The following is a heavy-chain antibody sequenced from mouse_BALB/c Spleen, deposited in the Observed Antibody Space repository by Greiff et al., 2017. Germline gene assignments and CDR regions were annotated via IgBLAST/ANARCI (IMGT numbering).Heavy chain of an antibody. CDR1: GYTFTSYT. D-gene: IGHD1-1*01. CDR2: INPSSGYT. CDR3: ASGVYVYLLYYAMDY. V-gene: IGHV1-4*01. Sequence: LVESGAELARPGDSVKMSCKASGYTFTSYTMHWVKQRPGQGLEWIGYINPSSGYTNYNQKFKDKATLTADKSSSTAYRQLSSLTSEDSAVYYCASGVYVYLLYYAMDYWGQGTSVTVSS. J-gene: IGHJ4*01.